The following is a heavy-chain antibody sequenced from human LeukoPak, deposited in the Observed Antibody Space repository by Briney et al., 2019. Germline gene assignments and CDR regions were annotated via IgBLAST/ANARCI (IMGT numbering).Heavy chain of an antibody. D-gene: IGHD6-13*01. CDR3: ARDAYSSSWLDY. V-gene: IGHV3-30*04. J-gene: IGHJ4*02. CDR2: ISYDGSNK. Sequence: GGSLRLSCAASGFTFSSYAMHWVRQAPGKGLEWVAVISYDGSNKYYADSAKGRFTISRDNSKNTLYLQMNSLRAEDTAVYYCARDAYSSSWLDYWGQGTLVTVSS. CDR1: GFTFSSYA.